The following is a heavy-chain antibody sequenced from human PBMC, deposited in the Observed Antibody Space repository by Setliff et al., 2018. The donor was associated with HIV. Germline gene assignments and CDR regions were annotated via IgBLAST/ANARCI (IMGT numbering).Heavy chain of an antibody. D-gene: IGHD1-26*01. V-gene: IGHV4-34*01. J-gene: IGHJ4*02. Sequence: PSETLSLTCAVYGGSFSGYYWSWIRQPPGKGMEWIGKINHSGSTNYNMCLWSRVTISLDASRTQFSLELISGTAAETAVYYCAGGPGTTSIDYWAQGTLVTVSS. CDR1: GGSFSGYY. CDR3: AGGPGTTSIDY. CDR2: INHSGST.